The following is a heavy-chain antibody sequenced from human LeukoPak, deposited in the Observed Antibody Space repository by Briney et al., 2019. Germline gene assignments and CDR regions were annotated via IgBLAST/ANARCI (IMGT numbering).Heavy chain of an antibody. D-gene: IGHD6-13*01. CDR3: ARGCDSSSWYCAFDI. J-gene: IGHJ3*02. CDR2: ISSSGSTI. Sequence: PGGSLRLSCAASGFTFSDYYMSWIRHAPGKGLEWVSYISSSGSTIYYADSVKGRFTISGDNAKNSLYLQMNSLRAEDTAVYYCARGCDSSSWYCAFDIWGQGTMVTVSS. V-gene: IGHV3-11*01. CDR1: GFTFSDYY.